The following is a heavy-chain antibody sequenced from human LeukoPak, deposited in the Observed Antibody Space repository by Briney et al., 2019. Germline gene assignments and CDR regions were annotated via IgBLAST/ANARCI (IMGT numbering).Heavy chain of an antibody. CDR3: ARDLNYRFDY. CDR1: GFTFSRYW. J-gene: IGHJ4*02. V-gene: IGHV3-74*01. Sequence: PGVSLRLSCVASGFTFSRYWMHWVRQAPGEGLVWVSRIKSDGSDTTYADSVKGRFTISRDNTKNTLYLQVNSLRAEDTAVYYCARDLNYRFDYWGQGTLVTVSS. D-gene: IGHD4-11*01. CDR2: IKSDGSDT.